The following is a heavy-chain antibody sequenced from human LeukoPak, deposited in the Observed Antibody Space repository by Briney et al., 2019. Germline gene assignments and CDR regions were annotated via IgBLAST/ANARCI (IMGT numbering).Heavy chain of an antibody. D-gene: IGHD3-10*01. CDR1: GFTFSSYW. Sequence: GGSLRLSCAASGFTFSSYWMSWVRQAPGKGLEWVANIKQDGSEKYYVDSVKGRFTISRDNAKNSLYLQMNSLRAEDTAVYYCAREFRVRGVITYYYYYYYMDVWGKGTTVTISS. CDR3: AREFRVRGVITYYYYYYYMDV. J-gene: IGHJ6*03. V-gene: IGHV3-7*01. CDR2: IKQDGSEK.